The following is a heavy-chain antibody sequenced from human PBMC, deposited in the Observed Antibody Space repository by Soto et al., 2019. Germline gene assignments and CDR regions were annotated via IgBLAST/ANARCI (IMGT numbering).Heavy chain of an antibody. D-gene: IGHD4-17*01. Sequence: LSLTCSVSGGSVSNKTYYWSWIRQPPGKRLEWIGYVYYSGTTNYNPSLESRVTISVDLSKNQFSLRLSSVTTADTALYYCARTTAVPNTLRSRYFFDYWGQGTLVTAPQ. CDR1: GGSVSNKTYY. CDR2: VYYSGTT. CDR3: ARTTAVPNTLRSRYFFDY. J-gene: IGHJ4*02. V-gene: IGHV4-61*01.